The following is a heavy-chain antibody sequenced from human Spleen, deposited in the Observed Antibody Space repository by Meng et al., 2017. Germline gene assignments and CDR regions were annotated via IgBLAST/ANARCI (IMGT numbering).Heavy chain of an antibody. V-gene: IGHV7-4-1*02. CDR3: ARERIVAKNWFDP. CDR2: INTNTGNP. Sequence: QVQLVQSGSELKKPGASVNVSCKASGYSFTTYGMNWVRQAPGQGLVWMGWINTNTGNPTYAQGFTGRFVFSLDTSVSTAYLEISSLKAEDTAVYYCARERIVAKNWFDPWGQGTLVTVSS. J-gene: IGHJ5*02. D-gene: IGHD2/OR15-2a*01. CDR1: GYSFTTYG.